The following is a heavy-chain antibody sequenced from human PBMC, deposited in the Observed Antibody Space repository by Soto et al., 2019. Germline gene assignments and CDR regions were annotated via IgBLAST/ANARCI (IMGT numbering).Heavy chain of an antibody. D-gene: IGHD3-10*01. V-gene: IGHV3-23*01. J-gene: IGHJ4*02. CDR3: ASAPAYFGSELDS. CDR2: ISGSGGST. CDR1: GFTFSSYA. Sequence: EVQLLESRGGLVQPGGSLRLSCAASGFTFSSYAMSWVRQAPGKGLEWVSAISGSGGSTYYADSVKGRFTISRDNSKNTLYLQMNSLRAGDTAVYYCASAPAYFGSELDSWGQGALVTVSS.